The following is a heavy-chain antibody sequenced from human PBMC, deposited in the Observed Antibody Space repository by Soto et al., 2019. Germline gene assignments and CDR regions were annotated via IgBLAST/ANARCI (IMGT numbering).Heavy chain of an antibody. CDR1: GFTFSDYF. Sequence: PGGSLRLSCVASGFTFSDYFMSWLRQPPGKGLEWVWSISSSSGYTNYADSVKGRFTISRDNAQNSLYLQMSGLRADDTAVDYCARTRWNYSPSDDWCEASLVAFSS. CDR3: ARTRWNYSPSDD. J-gene: IGHJ4*02. CDR2: ISSSSGYT. D-gene: IGHD1-7*01. V-gene: IGHV3-11*06.